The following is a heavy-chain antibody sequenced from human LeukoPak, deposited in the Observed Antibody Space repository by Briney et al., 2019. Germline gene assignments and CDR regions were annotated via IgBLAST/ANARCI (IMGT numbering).Heavy chain of an antibody. J-gene: IGHJ4*02. Sequence: GGSLRLFCAASGFIFSNYAMHWVRQAPGKGLEWVSAISYRSDNKYYADSVKGRFTFSRDISKNTLYLQMNSLRAHDTAVYYCAIWGDYDVLTGYYGSDFWGEGPLVTLP. CDR3: AIWGDYDVLTGYYGSDF. CDR1: GFIFSNYA. V-gene: IGHV3-23*01. D-gene: IGHD3-9*01. CDR2: ISYRSDNK.